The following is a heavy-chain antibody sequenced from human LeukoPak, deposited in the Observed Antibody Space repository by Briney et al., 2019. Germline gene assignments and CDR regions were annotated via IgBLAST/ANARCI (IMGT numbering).Heavy chain of an antibody. CDR1: GFTFSDYW. V-gene: IGHV3-7*04. J-gene: IGHJ4*02. D-gene: IGHD5-18*01. Sequence: PGGSLRLSCAASGFTFSDYWVSWVRQAPGKGLEWVANIQQDGSEKYYVDSVKGRFTISRDNAKKSLFLQVSSLRGEDTAVYYCARDRGFSYGIDFWGQGTLVTVSS. CDR2: IQQDGSEK. CDR3: ARDRGFSYGIDF.